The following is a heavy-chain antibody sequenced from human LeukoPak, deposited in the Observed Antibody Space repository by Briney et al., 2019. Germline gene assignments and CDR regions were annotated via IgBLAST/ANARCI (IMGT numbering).Heavy chain of an antibody. CDR2: ISSSGSTI. CDR3: ARGDYDILTGYYNY. Sequence: GGSLRLSCVASGFTFSSHWMSWVRQAPGKGLEWVSYISSSGSTIYYADSVKGRFTISRDNAKNSLYLQMNSLRAEDTAVYYCARGDYDILTGYYNYWGQGTLVTVSS. CDR1: GFTFSSHW. D-gene: IGHD3-9*01. V-gene: IGHV3-48*03. J-gene: IGHJ4*02.